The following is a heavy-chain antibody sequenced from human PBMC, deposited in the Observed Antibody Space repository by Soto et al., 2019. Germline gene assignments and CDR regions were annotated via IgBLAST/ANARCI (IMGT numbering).Heavy chain of an antibody. V-gene: IGHV1-46*01. CDR1: GYTFTSYY. Sequence: QVQLVQSGAEVKKPGASVKVSCKASGYTFTSYYMHWVRQAPGQWLEWMGIINPSGGSTSYAQKFQGRVDMTRDTSTSTVYMELCSLRSEDTAVYYCARAPLTVVAAPGQPFDYWGQGTLVTVSS. CDR3: ARAPLTVVAAPGQPFDY. D-gene: IGHD5-12*01. CDR2: INPSGGST. J-gene: IGHJ4*02.